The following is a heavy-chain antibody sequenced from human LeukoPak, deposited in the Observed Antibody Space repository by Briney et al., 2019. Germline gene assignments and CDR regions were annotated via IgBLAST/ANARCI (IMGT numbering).Heavy chain of an antibody. V-gene: IGHV1-46*01. CDR2: INPSGGST. D-gene: IGHD4-23*01. J-gene: IGHJ4*02. CDR1: GYTFTSYY. CDR3: ARAMTTVVTRGHFDY. Sequence: GASVKVSCKASGYTFTSYYMHWVRQAPGQGLEWMGIINPSGGSTSYAQKFQGRVTMTRDMSTSTVYMELSSLRSEDTAVYYCARAMTTVVTRGHFDYWGQGTLVTVSS.